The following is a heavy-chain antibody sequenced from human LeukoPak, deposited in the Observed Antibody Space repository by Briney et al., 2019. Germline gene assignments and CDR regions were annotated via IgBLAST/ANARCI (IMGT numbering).Heavy chain of an antibody. D-gene: IGHD4-17*01. V-gene: IGHV1-18*01. J-gene: IGHJ4*02. CDR1: GYTFSSYV. CDR3: AREGDDYGDYKY. Sequence: ASVKVSCKASGYTFSSYVISWVRQAPGQGLEWMGWISAYNGNTNYAHNLQGRVTMTTDTSTSTAYMELRSLRSDDTAVYYCAREGDDYGDYKYWGQGTLVTVSS. CDR2: ISAYNGNT.